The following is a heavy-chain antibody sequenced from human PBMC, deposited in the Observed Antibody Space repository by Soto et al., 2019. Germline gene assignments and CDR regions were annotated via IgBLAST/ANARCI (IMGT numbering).Heavy chain of an antibody. CDR3: AKGRDSTLLRWQYFDN. CDR2: ISYEGRNK. D-gene: IGHD2-15*01. CDR1: GLTFSLYG. J-gene: IGHJ4*02. Sequence: HPGGSLRLSCAVSGLTFSLYGMHWVRQAPGKGLEWVAFISYEGRNKYYADSVKGRFTISRDNSKNTLSLQLDSLRPEDTAVYYRAKGRDSTLLRWQYFDNWGQGTQVTVSS. V-gene: IGHV3-30*18.